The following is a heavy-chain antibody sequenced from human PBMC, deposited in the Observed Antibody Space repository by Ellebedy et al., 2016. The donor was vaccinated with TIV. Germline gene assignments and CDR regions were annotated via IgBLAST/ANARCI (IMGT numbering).Heavy chain of an antibody. V-gene: IGHV3-30-3*01. Sequence: PGGSLRLSCAASGFTFSLYTMHWVRQAPGKGLEWVSGVSYDGSREFHADSVKGRFTVSRDNSKNTLYLQMFSLRPNDTAVDYCATGGADGDNVEGYWGQGTLVSVSS. CDR1: GFTFSLYT. CDR3: ATGGADGDNVEGY. CDR2: VSYDGSRE. J-gene: IGHJ4*02. D-gene: IGHD4-17*01.